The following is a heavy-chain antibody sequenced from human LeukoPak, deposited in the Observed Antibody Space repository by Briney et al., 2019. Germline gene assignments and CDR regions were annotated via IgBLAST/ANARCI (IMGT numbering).Heavy chain of an antibody. CDR3: AKDSSSSFSYFHYMDV. J-gene: IGHJ6*03. Sequence: PGGSLRLSCAASGFTFSDYYMSWIRQAPGKGLEWVSYISSSGSTIYYADSVKGRFTISRDNAKNSLYLQMNSLRAEDTAVFYCAKDSSSSFSYFHYMDVWGKGTTVTVSS. D-gene: IGHD6-6*01. CDR2: ISSSGSTI. CDR1: GFTFSDYY. V-gene: IGHV3-11*04.